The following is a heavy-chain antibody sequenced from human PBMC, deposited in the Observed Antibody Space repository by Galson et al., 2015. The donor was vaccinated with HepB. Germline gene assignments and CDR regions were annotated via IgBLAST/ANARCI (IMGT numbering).Heavy chain of an antibody. CDR2: ITSGGTT. D-gene: IGHD1-26*01. J-gene: IGHJ4*02. Sequence: SLRLSCAASGFTLRTYSMAWFRQAPGRGLEWVSTITSGGTTYSADSVKGRFTISRDTSRDTLYLQMDSLRSEDTAVYYCAAKKWGDYYDSWGQGSLVTVSS. CDR3: AAKKWGDYYDS. CDR1: GFTLRTYS. V-gene: IGHV3-23*01.